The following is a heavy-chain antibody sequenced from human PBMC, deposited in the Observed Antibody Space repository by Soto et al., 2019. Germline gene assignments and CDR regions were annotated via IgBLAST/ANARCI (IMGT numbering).Heavy chain of an antibody. CDR1: GGSISSSSYY. J-gene: IGHJ3*02. V-gene: IGHV4-39*01. Sequence: QLQLQESGPGLVKPSETLSLTCTVSGGSISSSSYYWGWIRQPPGKGLEWIGSIYYSGSTYYNPSLKSRVTISVDTSKNQFSLKLSSVTAADTAVYYCARQSRDGFMFLNAFDIWGQGTMVTVSS. CDR2: IYYSGST. D-gene: IGHD2-2*01. CDR3: ARQSRDGFMFLNAFDI.